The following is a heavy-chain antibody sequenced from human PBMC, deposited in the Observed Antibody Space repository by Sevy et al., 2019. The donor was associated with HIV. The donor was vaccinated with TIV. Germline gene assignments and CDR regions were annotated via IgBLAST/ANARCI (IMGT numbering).Heavy chain of an antibody. CDR1: GGSISSYY. CDR2: IYTSGST. V-gene: IGHV4-4*07. CDR3: ERDPVYYDILTGYPYYYYYGMDV. D-gene: IGHD3-9*01. J-gene: IGHJ6*02. Sequence: SETLSLTCTVSGGSISSYYWSWIRQPAGKGLEWIGRIYTSGSTNYNPSLKSRVTMSVNTSKNQFSLRLSSVTAADTAVYYYERDPVYYDILTGYPYYYYYGMDVWGQGTTVTVSS.